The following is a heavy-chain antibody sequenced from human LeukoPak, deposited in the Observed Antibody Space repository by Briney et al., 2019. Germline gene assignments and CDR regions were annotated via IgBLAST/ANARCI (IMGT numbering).Heavy chain of an antibody. CDR1: GYTFTGYY. CDR2: INPNSGGT. Sequence: ASVKVSCKASGYTFTGYYIHWVRQAPGQGLEWMGWINPNSGGTNYAQNFQGRVTMSRDTSISTAYMELSRLRSDDTAVYYCATEAQWTKWDLTYWGQGTLVTVSS. V-gene: IGHV1-2*02. D-gene: IGHD1-26*01. J-gene: IGHJ4*02. CDR3: ATEAQWTKWDLTY.